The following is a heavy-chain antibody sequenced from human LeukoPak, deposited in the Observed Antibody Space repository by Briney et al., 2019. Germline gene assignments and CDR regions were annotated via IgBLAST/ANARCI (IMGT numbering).Heavy chain of an antibody. CDR3: ARNGGGWSVDY. D-gene: IGHD6-19*01. CDR2: IHYSGST. J-gene: IGHJ4*02. V-gene: IGHV4-59*08. CDR1: GGSISSYY. Sequence: PSETLSLTCTVSGGSISSYYWSWIRLPPGKGLEWIGYIHYSGSTNYNPSLKSRVTISVDTSKNHFSLKLSSVTAADTAVYYCARNGGGWSVDYWGQGTLVTVSS.